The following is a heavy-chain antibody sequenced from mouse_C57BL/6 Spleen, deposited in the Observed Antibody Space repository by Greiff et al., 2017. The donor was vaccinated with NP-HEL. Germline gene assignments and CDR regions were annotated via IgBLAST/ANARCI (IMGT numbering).Heavy chain of an antibody. Sequence: QVQLQQPGAELVKPGASVKMSCKASGYTFTSYWITWVKQRPGQGLEWIGDIYPGSGSTNYNEKFKSKATLTVDTSSSTAYMQLSSLTSEDSAVYYCARLGYDYDGGYAMDYWGQGTSVTVSS. CDR1: GYTFTSYW. CDR3: ARLGYDYDGGYAMDY. CDR2: IYPGSGST. J-gene: IGHJ4*01. D-gene: IGHD2-4*01. V-gene: IGHV1-55*01.